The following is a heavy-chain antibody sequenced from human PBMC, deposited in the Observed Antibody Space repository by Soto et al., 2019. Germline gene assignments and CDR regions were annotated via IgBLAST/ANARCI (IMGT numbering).Heavy chain of an antibody. J-gene: IGHJ2*01. CDR3: ARGIRESITMIPRPRYFDL. Sequence: QVQLQQWGAGLLKPSETLSLTCAVYGGSFSGYYWSWIRQPPGKGLEWIGEINHSGSTNYNPSLKSRVTISVDTSKNQFSLKLSSVTAADTAVYYCARGIRESITMIPRPRYFDLWGRGTLVTVSS. D-gene: IGHD3-22*01. CDR1: GGSFSGYY. V-gene: IGHV4-34*01. CDR2: INHSGST.